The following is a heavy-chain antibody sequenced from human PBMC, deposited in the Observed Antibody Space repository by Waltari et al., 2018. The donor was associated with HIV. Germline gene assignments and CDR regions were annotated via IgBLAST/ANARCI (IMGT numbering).Heavy chain of an antibody. J-gene: IGHJ3*02. V-gene: IGHV4-34*01. CDR2: ITHSGSA. CDR3: ARVRQRITMIIVATSGAVDI. Sequence: QVQLQQWGAGLLKASETLSLTCAVYGGSFSGYYWSWIGQPPGQGLEWIGEITHSGSANYNPSLKSRVTLSLDTSKNQISLKLRSVTAADTAVYYCARVRQRITMIIVATSGAVDIWGHGTMVTVSS. CDR1: GGSFSGYY. D-gene: IGHD3-22*01.